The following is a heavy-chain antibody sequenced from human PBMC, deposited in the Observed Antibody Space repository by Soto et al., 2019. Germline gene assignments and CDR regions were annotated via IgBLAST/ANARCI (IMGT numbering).Heavy chain of an antibody. CDR1: GFTFSTND. V-gene: IGHV1-8*01. D-gene: IGHD3-10*01. CDR3: AREVVDGSSLWLDP. Sequence: ASVKVSCKASGFTFSTNDINWVRQAPGQGLQWIGWMNANVDATDSPQEFKGRVTMTWNASISTAYMELSNLKSDDTAVYYCAREVVDGSSLWLDPWGQGTLVTVSS. CDR2: MNANVDAT. J-gene: IGHJ5*02.